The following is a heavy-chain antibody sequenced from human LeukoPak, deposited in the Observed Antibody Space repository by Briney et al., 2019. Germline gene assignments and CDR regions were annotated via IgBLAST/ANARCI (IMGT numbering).Heavy chain of an antibody. CDR2: IFPIFATA. D-gene: IGHD1-26*01. CDR3: ARESGSYEAYFDY. Sequence: SVRVSCKASGGTFSSYAISWVRQAPGQGLEWMGRIFPIFATANYAQKFQGRVTITADESTSTAYMELSSLRSEDTAVYYCARESGSYEAYFDYWGQGTLVTVSS. J-gene: IGHJ4*02. V-gene: IGHV1-69*15. CDR1: GGTFSSYA.